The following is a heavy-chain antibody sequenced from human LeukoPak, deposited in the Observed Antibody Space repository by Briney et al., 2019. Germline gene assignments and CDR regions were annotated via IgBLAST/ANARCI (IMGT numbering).Heavy chain of an antibody. CDR1: GGTFSSYA. V-gene: IGHV1-69*05. CDR2: IIPIFGTA. Sequence: SVKVSCKASGGTFSSYAISWVRQAPGQGLEWMGGIIPIFGTANYAQKFQGRVTMTRDMSTSTVYMELSSLRSEDTAVYYCARDASVLRLQWLVEPYWYFDLWGRGTLVTVSS. D-gene: IGHD6-19*01. J-gene: IGHJ2*01. CDR3: ARDASVLRLQWLVEPYWYFDL.